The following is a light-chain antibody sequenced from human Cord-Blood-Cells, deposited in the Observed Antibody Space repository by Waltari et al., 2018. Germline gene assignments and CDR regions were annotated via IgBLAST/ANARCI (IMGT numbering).Light chain of an antibody. CDR3: QQYNSYSYT. J-gene: IGKJ2*01. Sequence: DIQMTQSPSTLSASVGDRVTITCRASQSISSWLAWYQQKPGKAPKILIYKASSLESGVPSRFSVSGSGTEFTLTISSLQPDDFATYYGQQYNSYSYTFGQGTKLEIK. V-gene: IGKV1-5*03. CDR2: KAS. CDR1: QSISSW.